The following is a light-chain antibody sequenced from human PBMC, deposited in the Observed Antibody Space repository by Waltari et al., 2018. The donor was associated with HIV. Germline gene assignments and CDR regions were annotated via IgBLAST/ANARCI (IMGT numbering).Light chain of an antibody. V-gene: IGLV2-11*01. J-gene: IGLJ1*01. CDR2: HVT. CDR3: CSNAARATYV. Sequence: QSALAQPRSVSGSPGQSVTISCTGTSSDVGGYNYVSWFQHHPGKAPKLIIYHVTKRPSGVPDRFSASKSGNTVSLTISGLQAEDEAEYYCCSNAARATYVFGTGTQVTVL. CDR1: SSDVGGYNY.